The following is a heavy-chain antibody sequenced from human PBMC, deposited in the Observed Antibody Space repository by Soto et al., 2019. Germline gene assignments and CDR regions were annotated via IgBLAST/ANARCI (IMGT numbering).Heavy chain of an antibody. CDR2: ISGSSNTI. J-gene: IGHJ6*02. CDR1: GFSFGDYY. CDR3: ARVPLGGTTWRFYYTGMDV. Sequence: QVQLVESGGGLVKPGGSLRLSCAASGFSFGDYYMTWIRQAPGKGLEWLSYISGSSNTIYNADSVEGRFTISRDNAKNSLYLQMNSLRADDTAIYYWARVPLGGTTWRFYYTGMDVWGQGTTVTVSS. D-gene: IGHD1-1*01. V-gene: IGHV3-11*01.